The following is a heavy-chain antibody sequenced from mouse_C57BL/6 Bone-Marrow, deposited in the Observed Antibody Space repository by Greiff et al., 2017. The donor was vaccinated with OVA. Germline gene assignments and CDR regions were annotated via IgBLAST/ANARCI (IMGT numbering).Heavy chain of an antibody. D-gene: IGHD1-1*01. CDR3: ARRGGTTVVVSYYFDS. CDR1: GYTFTDYY. Sequence: VQLVESGAELVKPGASVKISCKASGYTFTDYYINWVKQRPGQGLEWIGKIGPGSGSTYYNEKFKGKATLTADKSSSTASMQLSSLTSEDSAVYFCARRGGTTVVVSYYFDSWGQGTTLTVSS. J-gene: IGHJ2*01. V-gene: IGHV1-77*01. CDR2: IGPGSGST.